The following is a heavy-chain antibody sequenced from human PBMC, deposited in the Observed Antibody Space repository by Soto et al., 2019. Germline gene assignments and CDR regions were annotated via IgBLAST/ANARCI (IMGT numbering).Heavy chain of an antibody. V-gene: IGHV1-69*13. J-gene: IGHJ6*02. CDR2: IIPIFGTA. CDR3: ARDPGVVVPAALTYYYGMDV. CDR1: GGTFSSYA. D-gene: IGHD2-2*01. Sequence: SVKVSCKASGGTFSSYAISWVRQAPGQGLEWMGGIIPIFGTANYAQRFQGRVTITADESTSTAYMELSSLRSEDTAVYYCARDPGVVVPAALTYYYGMDVWGRGTTVTVSS.